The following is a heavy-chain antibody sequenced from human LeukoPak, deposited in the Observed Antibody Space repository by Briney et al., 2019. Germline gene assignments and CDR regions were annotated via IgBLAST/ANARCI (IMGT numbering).Heavy chain of an antibody. CDR3: ARGDIVVVVAATAEGY. D-gene: IGHD2-15*01. CDR1: GFTFSSYW. CDR2: IKQDGSEK. Sequence: PGGSLRLSCAASGFTFSSYWMSWVRQAPGKGLEWVATIKQDGSEKYYVDSVKGRFTISRDNAKNSLYLQMNSLRAEDTAVYYCARGDIVVVVAATAEGYWGQGTLVTVSS. J-gene: IGHJ4*02. V-gene: IGHV3-7*01.